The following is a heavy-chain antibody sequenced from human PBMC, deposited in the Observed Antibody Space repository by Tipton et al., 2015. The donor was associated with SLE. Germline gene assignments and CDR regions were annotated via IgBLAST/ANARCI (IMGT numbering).Heavy chain of an antibody. CDR1: GGSTSSSSYY. V-gene: IGHV4-39*07. J-gene: IGHJ4*02. CDR3: ASRPVVTGEGAGDY. D-gene: IGHD2-21*02. Sequence: TLSLTCTVSGGSTSSSSYYWGWIRQPPGKGLEWIGSIYYSGSTYYNPSLKSRVTISVDTSKNQFSLKLSSVTAADTAVYYCASRPVVTGEGAGDYWGQGTLVTVSS. CDR2: IYYSGST.